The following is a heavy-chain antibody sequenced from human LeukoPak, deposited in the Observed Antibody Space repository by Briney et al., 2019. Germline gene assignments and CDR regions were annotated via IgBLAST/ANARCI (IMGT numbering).Heavy chain of an antibody. V-gene: IGHV4-59*01. CDR1: GGSISSYY. CDR2: IYYSGST. Sequence: MTSETLSLTCTVSGGSISSYYWSWIRQPPGKGLEWIGYIYYSGSTNHNPSLKSRVTISVDTSKNQFSLKLSSVTAADTAVYYCARLAAAAGVFDPWGQGTVVTVSS. CDR3: ARLAAAAGVFDP. J-gene: IGHJ5*02. D-gene: IGHD6-13*01.